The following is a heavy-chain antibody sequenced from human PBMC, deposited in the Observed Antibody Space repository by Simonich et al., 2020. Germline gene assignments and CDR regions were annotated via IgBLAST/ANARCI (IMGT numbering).Heavy chain of an antibody. D-gene: IGHD7-27*01. CDR2: IDYERSNK. CDR3: AREDLTGDAFDI. J-gene: IGHJ3*02. V-gene: IGHV3-30*07. CDR1: GFTFSSYA. Sequence: QVHLVESGGGVVQPGRSLRLSCAASGFTFSSYAMPWVHHAPGEGRVWEAVIDYERSNKNYADSVKGRCTISRDNSKNTLYLQMNSLRAEDTAVYYCAREDLTGDAFDIWGQGTMVTVSS.